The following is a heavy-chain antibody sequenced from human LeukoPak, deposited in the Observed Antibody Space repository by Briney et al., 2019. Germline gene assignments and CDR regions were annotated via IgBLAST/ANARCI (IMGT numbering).Heavy chain of an antibody. Sequence: SVKVSCKASGGTFSSYAISWVRQAPGQGLDWMGRIIPIFGTANYAQKFQGRVTITTDGSTSTAYMELSSLRSEDTAVYYCARGRNYYGSGSYYPLNYYYYYMDVWGKGTTVTVSS. CDR1: GGTFSSYA. CDR2: IIPIFGTA. J-gene: IGHJ6*03. D-gene: IGHD3-10*01. V-gene: IGHV1-69*05. CDR3: ARGRNYYGSGSYYPLNYYYYYMDV.